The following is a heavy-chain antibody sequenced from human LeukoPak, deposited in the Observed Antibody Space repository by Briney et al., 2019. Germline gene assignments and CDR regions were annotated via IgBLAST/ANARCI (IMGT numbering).Heavy chain of an antibody. D-gene: IGHD3-3*01. CDR1: GFTFGDYA. J-gene: IGHJ6*02. CDR2: IRSKAYGGTT. CDR3: TRDKDFWSGPYYYYYYGMDV. V-gene: IGHV3-49*04. Sequence: PGGPLRLSCTASGFTFGDYAMSWVRQAPGKGLEWVGFIRSKAYGGTTEYAASVKGRFTISRDDSKSIAYLQMNSLKTEDTAVYYCTRDKDFWSGPYYYYYYGMDVWGQGTTVTVSS.